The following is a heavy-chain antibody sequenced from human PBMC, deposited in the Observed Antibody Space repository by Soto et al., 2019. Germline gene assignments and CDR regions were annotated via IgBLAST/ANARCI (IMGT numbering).Heavy chain of an antibody. CDR3: ARAHGYGGGPIDY. J-gene: IGHJ4*02. V-gene: IGHV3-13*01. Sequence: GGSLRLSCAASGFTFSSYDMHWVRQATGKGLEWVSAIGTAGDTYYPGSVKGRFTISRENAKNSLYLQMNSLRAGDTAVYYCARAHGYGGGPIDYWGQGTLVTVSS. D-gene: IGHD5-12*01. CDR1: GFTFSSYD. CDR2: IGTAGDT.